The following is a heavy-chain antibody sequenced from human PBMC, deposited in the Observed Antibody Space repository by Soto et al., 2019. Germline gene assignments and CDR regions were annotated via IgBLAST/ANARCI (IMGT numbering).Heavy chain of an antibody. CDR2: IYYSGST. J-gene: IGHJ4*02. V-gene: IGHV4-31*03. CDR3: ARYPPDHFDS. Sequence: PXETLSLTCTVAGCSISSGGYYWSWIRQHPGKGLEWIGYIYYSGSTYYNPSLKSRVTISVDTSKNQFSLKLSSVTAADTAVYYCARYPPDHFDSWGQGTLVTVSS. CDR1: GCSISSGGYY.